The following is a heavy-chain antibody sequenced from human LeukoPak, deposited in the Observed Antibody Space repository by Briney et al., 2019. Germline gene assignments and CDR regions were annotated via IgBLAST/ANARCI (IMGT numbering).Heavy chain of an antibody. D-gene: IGHD6-19*01. CDR3: ARAPWAVAGFHGAFDI. V-gene: IGHV4-34*01. J-gene: IGHJ3*02. Sequence: SETLSLTCAVYGGSSSGSYWSRIRHPPGKGLDWVGELNHSGSTSYNSSFKSRVTISVATSKNEFSLKLSSVTAADTAVYYCARAPWAVAGFHGAFDIWGQGTMVTVSS. CDR2: LNHSGST. CDR1: GGSSSGSY.